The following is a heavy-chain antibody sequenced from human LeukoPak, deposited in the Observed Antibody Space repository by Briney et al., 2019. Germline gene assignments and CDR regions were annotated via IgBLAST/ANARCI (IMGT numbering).Heavy chain of an antibody. Sequence: PSETLSLTCTVSGGSIRSSYYYWGWIRQPPGKGLEWIGEINHSGSTNYNPSLKSRVTISVDTSKNQFSLKLSSVTAADTAVYYCARGHSAYDAFDIWGQGTMVTVSS. CDR1: GGSIRSSYYY. D-gene: IGHD4-11*01. CDR3: ARGHSAYDAFDI. J-gene: IGHJ3*02. CDR2: INHSGST. V-gene: IGHV4-39*07.